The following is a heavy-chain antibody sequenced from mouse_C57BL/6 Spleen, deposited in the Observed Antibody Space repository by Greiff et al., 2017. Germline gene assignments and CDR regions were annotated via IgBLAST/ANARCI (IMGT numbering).Heavy chain of an antibody. D-gene: IGHD2-4*01. CDR1: GFTFSSYA. J-gene: IGHJ2*01. V-gene: IGHV5-4*01. CDR2: ISDGGSYT. Sequence: EVNVVESGGGLVKPGGSLKLSCAASGFTFSSYAMSWVRQTPEKRLEWVATISDGGSYTYYPDNVKGRFTISRDNAKNNLYLQMSHLKSEDTAMYYCAREGGNDYDGFDYWGQGTTLTVSS. CDR3: AREGGNDYDGFDY.